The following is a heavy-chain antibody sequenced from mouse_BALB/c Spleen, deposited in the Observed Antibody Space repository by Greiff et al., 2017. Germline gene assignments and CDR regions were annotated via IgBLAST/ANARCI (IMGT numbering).Heavy chain of an antibody. Sequence: VQVVESGAELARPGASVKMSCKASGYTFTSYTMHWVKQRPGQGLEWIGYINPSSGYTNYNQKFKDKATLTADKSSSTAYMQLSSLTSEDSAVYYCAREEGPLYYFDYWGQGTTLTVSS. J-gene: IGHJ2*01. CDR3: AREEGPLYYFDY. V-gene: IGHV1-4*01. CDR1: GYTFTSYT. CDR2: INPSSGYT. D-gene: IGHD3-3*01.